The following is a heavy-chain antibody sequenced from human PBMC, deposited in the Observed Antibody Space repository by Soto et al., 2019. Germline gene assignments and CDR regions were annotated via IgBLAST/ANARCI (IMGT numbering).Heavy chain of an antibody. J-gene: IGHJ4*02. CDR2: IKCSGAQT. V-gene: IGHV1-46*03. CDR1: GYTFTNYY. CDR3: DRGGDVVLVTAPLDY. Sequence: QVQLVQSGAEVKKPGASVKVSCRTSGYTFTNYYMHWGRQAPGQGLEWMGIIKCSGAQTTYAQKYVGRGTMTRETSTSSVDRELSSLRYDDKSVYYCDRGGDVVLVTAPLDYWGQGTLVTVSS. D-gene: IGHD2-21*02.